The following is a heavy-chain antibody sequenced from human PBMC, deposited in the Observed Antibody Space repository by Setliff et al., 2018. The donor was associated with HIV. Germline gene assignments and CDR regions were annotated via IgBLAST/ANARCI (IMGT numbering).Heavy chain of an antibody. CDR3: ARRGDSSGYYDAFDV. Sequence: SETLSLTCAVSGGSISSSNWWSWVRQPPGKGLEWIGEIYYTGNTNYNPSLKSRVSISVDKSKNQFSLKLNSVTAADTAMYYCARRGDSSGYYDAFDVWGQGTKVTVSS. J-gene: IGHJ3*01. CDR2: IYYTGNT. D-gene: IGHD3-22*01. CDR1: GGSISSSNW. V-gene: IGHV4-4*02.